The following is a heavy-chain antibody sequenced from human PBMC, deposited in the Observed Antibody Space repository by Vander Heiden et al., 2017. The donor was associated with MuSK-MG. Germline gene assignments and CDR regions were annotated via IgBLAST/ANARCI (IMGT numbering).Heavy chain of an antibody. CDR1: GSTFSKYS. D-gene: IGHD2-8*02. Sequence: EVQLVAAGGGLVHQGGSLGLASPASGSTFSKYSMTWVLHAPGKGLEWVSYISVSGTITYADSVKGRFTISRDNAQNSLYLQMNSLRAEDTAVFYCARSTGPLDIWGPGTLVTVSS. J-gene: IGHJ3*02. CDR2: ISVSGTI. CDR3: ARSTGPLDI. V-gene: IGHV3-48*04.